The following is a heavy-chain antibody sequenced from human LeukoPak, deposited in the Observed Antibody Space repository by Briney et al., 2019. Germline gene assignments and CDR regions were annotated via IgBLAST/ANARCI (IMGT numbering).Heavy chain of an antibody. CDR1: GGSISSYY. CDR3: ARKYCSTTSCSYGFDI. D-gene: IGHD2-2*01. J-gene: IGHJ3*02. CDR2: TSHSGST. Sequence: PSETLSLTCTVSGGSISSYYWSCIRQPPGKGLEWIGETSHSGSTNYNPSLESRVTISVDTSKKQLSLKLNSMTAADTAVYFCARKYCSTTSCSYGFDIWGQGTMVTVSS. V-gene: IGHV4-34*01.